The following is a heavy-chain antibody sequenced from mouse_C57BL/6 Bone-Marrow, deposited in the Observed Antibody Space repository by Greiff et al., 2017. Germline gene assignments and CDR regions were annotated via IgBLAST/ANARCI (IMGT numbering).Heavy chain of an antibody. Sequence: QVQLQQSGPELVKPGASVKISCKASGYSFTSYYIHWVKQRPGQGLEWIGWIYPGSGNTKYNEKFKGKATLTADKSSSTAYMQLSSLTSEDSAVYYCARELQYYFDYWGQGTTLTVSA. CDR2: IYPGSGNT. CDR1: GYSFTSYY. J-gene: IGHJ2*01. CDR3: ARELQYYFDY. V-gene: IGHV1-66*01. D-gene: IGHD2-12*01.